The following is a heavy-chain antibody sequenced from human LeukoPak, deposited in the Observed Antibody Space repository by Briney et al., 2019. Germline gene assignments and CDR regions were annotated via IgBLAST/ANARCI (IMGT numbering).Heavy chain of an antibody. Sequence: LVASVKVSCKTSGYTFSGYYMHWVRQAPGQGLEWMGWINPNSGGTYYPPKFQGRVTMTRNTSLSTAYMELNSLRSDDTAVYYCARAPAPIYSFDYWGQGTLVTVSS. CDR3: ARAPAPIYSFDY. V-gene: IGHV1-2*02. D-gene: IGHD6-25*01. J-gene: IGHJ4*02. CDR2: INPNSGGT. CDR1: GYTFSGYY.